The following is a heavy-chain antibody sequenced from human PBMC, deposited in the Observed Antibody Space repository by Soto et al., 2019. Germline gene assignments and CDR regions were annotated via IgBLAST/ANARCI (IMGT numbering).Heavy chain of an antibody. D-gene: IGHD7-27*01. J-gene: IGHJ4*02. CDR3: AKGWGDY. V-gene: IGHV3-23*01. CDR1: GFTFSSYT. CDR2: MSSSGGST. Sequence: EVQLLESGGGLVQPGGSLRLSCAASGFTFSSYTMSWVRQGPGKGLEWGSGMSSSGGSTVYADSVKGRFTISRDNFKNTLYLQMNSLRAEDTAVYYCAKGWGDYWGQGTPVTVSS.